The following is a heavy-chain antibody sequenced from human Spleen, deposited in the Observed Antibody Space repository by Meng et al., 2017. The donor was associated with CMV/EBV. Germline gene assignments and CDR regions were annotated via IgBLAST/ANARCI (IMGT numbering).Heavy chain of an antibody. CDR1: GYTFTNYG. Sequence: SVKVSCKASGYTFTNYGITWVRQAPGQGLEWMGGIIPIFGAANYAQKFQGRVTITTDESTSTAYMELSSLRSEDTAVYYCARDDGRQWLVLGYWGQGTLVTVSS. CDR3: ARDDGRQWLVLGY. D-gene: IGHD6-19*01. J-gene: IGHJ4*02. CDR2: IIPIFGAA. V-gene: IGHV1-69*05.